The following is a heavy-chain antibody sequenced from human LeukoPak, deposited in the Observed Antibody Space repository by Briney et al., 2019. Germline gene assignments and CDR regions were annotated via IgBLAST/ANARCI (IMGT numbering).Heavy chain of an antibody. CDR1: GGTFSSYA. D-gene: IGHD3-3*01. J-gene: IGHJ4*02. CDR3: ARDPDFWSGYTSDY. CDR2: IIPILGIA. V-gene: IGHV1-69*04. Sequence: SVKVSCKASGGTFSSYAISWVRQAPGQGLEWMGRIIPILGIANYAQKSQGRVTITADKSTSTAYMELSSLRSEDTAVYYCARDPDFWSGYTSDYWGQGTLVTVSS.